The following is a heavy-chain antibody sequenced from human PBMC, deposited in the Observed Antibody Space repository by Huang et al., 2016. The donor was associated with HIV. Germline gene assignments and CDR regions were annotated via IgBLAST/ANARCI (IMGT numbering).Heavy chain of an antibody. CDR2: ISPSFGTA. Sequence: QVLLVQSGAEVRKPGSSVKVSCTAFGGTFSSYAISWVRQATGQGLEWMGGISPSFGTANYTQKFQGRVTITVDEATNKGYMELTRLTSEDTAVYYCARTAYSYGFRQGYNWFDPWGQGTPVTVSS. CDR3: ARTAYSYGFRQGYNWFDP. D-gene: IGHD5-18*01. V-gene: IGHV1-69*13. J-gene: IGHJ5*02. CDR1: GGTFSSYA.